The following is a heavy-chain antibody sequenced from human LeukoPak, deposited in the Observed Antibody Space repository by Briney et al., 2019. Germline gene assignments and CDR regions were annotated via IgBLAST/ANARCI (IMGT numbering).Heavy chain of an antibody. V-gene: IGHV3-30-3*01. J-gene: IGHJ4*02. CDR1: GFTFGSHF. D-gene: IGHD2-2*01. Sequence: GGSLRLSCAAAGFTFGSHFMHWVRQAPGKGLEWVAAISNDENNKYYADSVKGRFTVSRDNSKNSLYLQMNSLRAEDTAVYYCARDSGYCSSTGCYVHYFDYWGQGTRVTVSS. CDR3: ARDSGYCSSTGCYVHYFDY. CDR2: ISNDENNK.